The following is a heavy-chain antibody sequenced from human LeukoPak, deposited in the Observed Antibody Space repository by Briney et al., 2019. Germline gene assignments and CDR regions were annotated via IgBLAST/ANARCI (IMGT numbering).Heavy chain of an antibody. CDR1: GGTFTSYA. V-gene: IGHV1-69*13. CDR2: TIPIFGTA. Sequence: SVKVSCKASGGTFTSYAINWVRQAPGQGLEWMGGTIPIFGTANYAQKFQGRVTITADESTSTAYMELSSLRSEDTAVYYCAFGYSSSWYYFDYWGQGTLVTVSS. CDR3: AFGYSSSWYYFDY. J-gene: IGHJ4*02. D-gene: IGHD6-13*01.